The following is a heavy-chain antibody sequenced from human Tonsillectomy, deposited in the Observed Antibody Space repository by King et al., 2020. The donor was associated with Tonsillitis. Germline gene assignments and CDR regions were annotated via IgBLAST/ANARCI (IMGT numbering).Heavy chain of an antibody. Sequence: VQLVESGAEVKKPGESLKISCKGSGYIFTNYWIGWVRQTPGKGLEWMGIIYPGDSDTRYSPSFQGQVTISADRSITTAYLQWSSLMASDTAMYYCAGRRGWSNWYFDLWGRGTLVTVSS. V-gene: IGHV5-51*01. CDR2: IYPGDSDT. CDR3: AGRRGWSNWYFDL. D-gene: IGHD6-19*01. CDR1: GYIFTNYW. J-gene: IGHJ2*01.